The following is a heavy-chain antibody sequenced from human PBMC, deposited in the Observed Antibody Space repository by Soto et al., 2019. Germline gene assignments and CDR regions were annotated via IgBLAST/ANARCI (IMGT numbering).Heavy chain of an antibody. CDR3: ARVFKSWGVAVAGNFDY. D-gene: IGHD6-19*01. Sequence: SETLSLTCTVSGGSISSYYWSWIRQPPGKGLEWIGYIYYSGSTNYNPSLKSRVTISVDTSKNQFSLKLSSVTAADTAVYYCARVFKSWGVAVAGNFDYWGQGTLVTVSS. CDR2: IYYSGST. J-gene: IGHJ4*02. CDR1: GGSISSYY. V-gene: IGHV4-59*01.